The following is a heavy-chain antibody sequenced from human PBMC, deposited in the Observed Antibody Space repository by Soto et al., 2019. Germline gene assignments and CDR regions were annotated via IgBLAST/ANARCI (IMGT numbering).Heavy chain of an antibody. CDR1: GDSVSSNSAA. CDR3: ARDIVATITRGKTYYYYGMDV. J-gene: IGHJ6*02. D-gene: IGHD5-12*01. CDR2: TYYRSKWYN. V-gene: IGHV6-1*01. Sequence: PSQTLSLTCAISGDSVSSNSAAWNWIRQSPSRGLEWLGRTYYRSKWYNDYAVSVKSRITINPDTSKNRFSLQLNSVTPEDTAVYYCARDIVATITRGKTYYYYGMDVWGQGTTVTVSS.